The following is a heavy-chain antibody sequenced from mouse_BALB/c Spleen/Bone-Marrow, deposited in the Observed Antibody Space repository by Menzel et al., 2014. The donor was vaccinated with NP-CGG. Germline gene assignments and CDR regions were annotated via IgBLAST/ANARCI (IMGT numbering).Heavy chain of an antibody. CDR2: IYHGDDDT. Sequence: QVQLQQSGAELVRPGSSVKISCKASGYAFSIYWMNWVKQRPGQGLEWIGQIYHGDDDTDYNGKFKGKATLTADRSSSTAYMQLNSLTSEDSAVYFCARGGISIDYWGQGTTLTVSS. J-gene: IGHJ2*01. V-gene: IGHV1-80*01. CDR1: GYAFSIYW. CDR3: ARGGISIDY.